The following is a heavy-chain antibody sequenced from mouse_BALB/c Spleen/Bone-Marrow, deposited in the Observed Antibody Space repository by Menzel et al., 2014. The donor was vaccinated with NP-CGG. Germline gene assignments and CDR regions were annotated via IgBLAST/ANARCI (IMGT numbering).Heavy chain of an antibody. Sequence: QVQLKESGAERVRPGVSVKISCKGSGYTFTDYAIHWVKQSHAKSLEWIGLISGYYGDAIYNQKFKGKATMTVDKSSSTAYMDLARLTSEDSAIYYCARSGKVRNAMDYWGQGTSVTVSS. CDR3: ARSGKVRNAMDY. V-gene: IGHV1S137*01. CDR1: GYTFTDYA. J-gene: IGHJ4*01. CDR2: ISGYYGDA. D-gene: IGHD2-14*01.